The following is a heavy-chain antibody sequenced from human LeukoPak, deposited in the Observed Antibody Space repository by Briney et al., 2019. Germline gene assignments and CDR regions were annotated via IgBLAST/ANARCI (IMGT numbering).Heavy chain of an antibody. CDR3: AKSAYYDSSGFYRECYFDY. D-gene: IGHD3-22*01. CDR1: GFTFSSYG. V-gene: IGHV3-33*06. Sequence: PGGSLRLSCAASGFTFSSYGMHWVRQAPGKGLEWVAVIWYDGSNKYYADSVKGRFTISRDNSKNTLHLQMNSLRAEDTAVYYCAKSAYYDSSGFYRECYFDYWGQGTLVTVSS. CDR2: IWYDGSNK. J-gene: IGHJ4*02.